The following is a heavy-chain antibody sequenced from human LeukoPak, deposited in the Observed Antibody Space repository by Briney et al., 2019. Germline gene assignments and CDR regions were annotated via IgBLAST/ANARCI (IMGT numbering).Heavy chain of an antibody. CDR1: GFTLSSYG. Sequence: PGRSLRLSCAVSGFTLSSYGMHWVRQAPGKGLEWVAGISYDGSNKYYADSVKGRFTISRDNSKNTLYLQMNSLRAEDTAVYYCAKVLLWFGEFQTSAFDYWGQGTLVTVSS. D-gene: IGHD3-10*01. CDR2: ISYDGSNK. J-gene: IGHJ4*02. V-gene: IGHV3-30*18. CDR3: AKVLLWFGEFQTSAFDY.